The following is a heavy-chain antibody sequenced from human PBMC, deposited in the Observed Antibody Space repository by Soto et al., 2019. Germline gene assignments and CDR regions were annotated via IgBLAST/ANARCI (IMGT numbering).Heavy chain of an antibody. CDR2: ISAGGSST. V-gene: IGHV3-23*01. Sequence: EVQLLESGGGLVQPGGSLRLSCAASGFTFTTNAMSWVRRAPGKGLEWVSAISAGGSSTYYADSVKGRFTISRDNSRNTLYLQMNSLRAEDTAVYYCAKDKANYYDGSGYDYWGQGTLVTVSS. CDR1: GFTFTTNA. J-gene: IGHJ4*02. CDR3: AKDKANYYDGSGYDY. D-gene: IGHD3-22*01.